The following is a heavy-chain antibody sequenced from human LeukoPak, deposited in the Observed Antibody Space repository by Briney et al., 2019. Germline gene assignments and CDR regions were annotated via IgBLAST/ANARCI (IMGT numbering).Heavy chain of an antibody. J-gene: IGHJ4*02. CDR2: ISYDGSNK. Sequence: GGSLRLSCAASGFTFSSYAMHWVRQAPGKGLEWVAVISYDGSNKYYADSVKGRFTISRDNSKNTLYLQMNSLRAEDTAVYYCARPYYDYVWGGYLGYWGQGTLVTVSS. CDR3: ARPYYDYVWGGYLGY. CDR1: GFTFSSYA. D-gene: IGHD3-16*02. V-gene: IGHV3-30-3*01.